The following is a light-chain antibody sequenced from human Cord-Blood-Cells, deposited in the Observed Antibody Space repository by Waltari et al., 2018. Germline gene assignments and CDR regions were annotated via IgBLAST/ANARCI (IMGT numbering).Light chain of an antibody. Sequence: ELVLTQSPGTLSLSPGERPTLSCRASQSVSSSYLAWYQQNPGQAPRPLIYGASSRATGIPDRFSGSGSGTDFTLTISRLEPEDFAVYYCQQYGSSPYTFGQGTKLEIK. V-gene: IGKV3-20*01. J-gene: IGKJ2*01. CDR1: QSVSSSY. CDR2: GAS. CDR3: QQYGSSPYT.